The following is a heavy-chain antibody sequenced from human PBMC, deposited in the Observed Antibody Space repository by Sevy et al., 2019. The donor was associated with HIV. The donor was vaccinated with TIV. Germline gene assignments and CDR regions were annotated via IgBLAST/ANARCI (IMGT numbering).Heavy chain of an antibody. Sequence: ASVKVSCKASGYTFTSYGISWVRQAPGQGLEWMGWISAYNGNTNYAQKLQGRVTMTTDTSTSTAYMELRSLRSDDTAVYYCVRPYSSSGSYYYGMDVWGQGTTVTVSS. CDR2: ISAYNGNT. CDR3: VRPYSSSGSYYYGMDV. CDR1: GYTFTSYG. J-gene: IGHJ6*02. V-gene: IGHV1-18*01. D-gene: IGHD6-13*01.